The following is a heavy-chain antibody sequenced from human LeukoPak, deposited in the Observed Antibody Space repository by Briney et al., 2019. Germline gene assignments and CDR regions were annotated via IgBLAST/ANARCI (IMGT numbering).Heavy chain of an antibody. Sequence: ASVKVSCKASGGTFSSYAISWVRQAPGKGLEWMGGFDPEDGETIYAQKFQDRVTMTEDTSTDTAYMELSSLRSEDTAVYYCAIVEFAMVREVNRYNWFDPWGQGTLVTVSS. CDR1: GGTFSSYA. CDR3: AIVEFAMVREVNRYNWFDP. D-gene: IGHD3-10*01. J-gene: IGHJ5*02. V-gene: IGHV1-24*01. CDR2: FDPEDGET.